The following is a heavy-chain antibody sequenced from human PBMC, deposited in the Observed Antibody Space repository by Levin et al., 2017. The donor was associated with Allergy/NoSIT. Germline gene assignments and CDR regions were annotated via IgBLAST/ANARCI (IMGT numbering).Heavy chain of an antibody. D-gene: IGHD2-15*01. CDR3: ASCSGGSCYRGPNLDY. Sequence: GGSLRLSCAASGFTFSSSAMSWVRQAPGKWLEWVSTISGSGGTTYYPDSGKGRFTIPRDNSKNTLYLQMNSLRAEATAVYYCASCSGGSCYRGPNLDYWGQGTLVTVSS. CDR2: ISGSGGTT. CDR1: GFTFSSSA. J-gene: IGHJ4*02. V-gene: IGHV3-23*01.